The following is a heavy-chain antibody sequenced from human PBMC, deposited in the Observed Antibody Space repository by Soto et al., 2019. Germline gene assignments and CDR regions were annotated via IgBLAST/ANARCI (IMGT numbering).Heavy chain of an antibody. J-gene: IGHJ3*02. Sequence: GGSLRLSCAASGFTFSSYSMNWVRQAPGKGLEWVSSISSSSSYIYYADSVKGRFTISRDNAKNSLYLQMNSLRAGDTAVYYCARDFLYDFWSGYPAFDIWGQGTMVTVSS. CDR3: ARDFLYDFWSGYPAFDI. CDR2: ISSSSSYI. V-gene: IGHV3-21*01. CDR1: GFTFSSYS. D-gene: IGHD3-3*01.